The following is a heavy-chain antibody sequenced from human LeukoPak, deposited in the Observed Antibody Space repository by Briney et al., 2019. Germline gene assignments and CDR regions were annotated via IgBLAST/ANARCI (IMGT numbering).Heavy chain of an antibody. V-gene: IGHV4-59*01. CDR1: GGSFSGYS. CDR2: NGHGGRT. J-gene: IGHJ6*03. Sequence: PSETLSLTCTVSGGSFSGYSWSCVREPPGHGLKCIGYNGHGGRTNYYPSLKTRVTISVDTSKTQFALKVSSVTAADTDVYYCARCGSNNRGYYYMDDWGKGTTVTVSS. CDR3: ARCGSNNRGYYYMDD. D-gene: IGHD2/OR15-2a*01.